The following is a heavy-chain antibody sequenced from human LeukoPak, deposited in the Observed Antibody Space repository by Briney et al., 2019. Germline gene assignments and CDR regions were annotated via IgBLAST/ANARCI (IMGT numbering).Heavy chain of an antibody. D-gene: IGHD2-2*02. J-gene: IGHJ3*02. CDR1: GFTFSSYS. V-gene: IGHV3-48*01. CDR3: ARQLYCSSTSCYKVAAFDI. Sequence: GGSLRLSCAASGFTFSSYSMNWVRQAPGKGLEWVSYISSSSSTIYYADSVKGRFTISRDNAKNSLYLQMNSLRAEDTAVYYCARQLYCSSTSCYKVAAFDIWAKGQWSPSLQ. CDR2: ISSSSSTI.